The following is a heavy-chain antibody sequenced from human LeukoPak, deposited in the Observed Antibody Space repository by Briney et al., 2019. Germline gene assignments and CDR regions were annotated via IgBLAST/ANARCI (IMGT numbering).Heavy chain of an antibody. Sequence: GGSLRLSCTASGFTFSNHAMTWVRQAPGKWLEWVASMSSGGTYIYYADSVRGRFTISRDNAKNSLYLVMNSLRAEDTATYYCARDRPTGASRVFVVQWGQGTLVTVSS. CDR2: MSSGGTYI. CDR3: ARDRPTGASRVFVVQ. V-gene: IGHV3-21*01. CDR1: GFTFSNHA. J-gene: IGHJ4*02. D-gene: IGHD2-15*01.